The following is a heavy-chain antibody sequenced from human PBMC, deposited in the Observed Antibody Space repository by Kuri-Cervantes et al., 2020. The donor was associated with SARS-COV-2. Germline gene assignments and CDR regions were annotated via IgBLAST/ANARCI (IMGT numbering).Heavy chain of an antibody. J-gene: IGHJ6*02. Sequence: LSLTCAASGFSFRRYAMSWVRQAPGEGLEWVSVISGSGTGAYYADSVKGRFTISRDNSKNTLYLQMNSLRAEDTAVYFCAKDPTATTEYYYAMDVWGQGTTVTVSS. CDR2: ISGSGTGA. D-gene: IGHD1-7*01. CDR1: GFSFRRYA. V-gene: IGHV3-23*01. CDR3: AKDPTATTEYYYAMDV.